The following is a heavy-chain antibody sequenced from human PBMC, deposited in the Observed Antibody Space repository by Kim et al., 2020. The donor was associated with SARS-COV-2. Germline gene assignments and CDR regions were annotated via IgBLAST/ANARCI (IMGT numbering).Heavy chain of an antibody. Sequence: PSLRSRVTISVDTSRNQFSRGVSSVTAADTAVYYCARRYCSGTSCYAFDYWGQGTLVTVSS. J-gene: IGHJ4*02. V-gene: IGHV4-39*01. D-gene: IGHD2-2*01. CDR3: ARRYCSGTSCYAFDY.